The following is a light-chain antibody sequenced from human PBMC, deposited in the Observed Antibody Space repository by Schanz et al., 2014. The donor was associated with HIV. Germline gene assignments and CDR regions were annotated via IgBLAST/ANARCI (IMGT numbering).Light chain of an antibody. CDR1: QSVSSSY. Sequence: EIVLTQSPGTLSLSPGERATLSCRASQSVSSSYLAWYQQKPGQAPRLLIYGASSRATGIPDRFSGSGSGTDFTLTISSVEPEDYAMYYCQQYGSPPWTFGQGTKVEVK. CDR2: GAS. V-gene: IGKV3-20*01. J-gene: IGKJ1*01. CDR3: QQYGSPPWT.